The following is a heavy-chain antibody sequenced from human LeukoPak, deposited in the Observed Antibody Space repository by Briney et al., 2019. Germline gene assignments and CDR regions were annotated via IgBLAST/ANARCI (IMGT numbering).Heavy chain of an antibody. CDR2: IYHSGST. D-gene: IGHD6-19*01. Sequence: PSETLSLTCTVSGGSISSYYWGWIRQPPGKGLEWIGSIYHSGSTYYNPSLKSRVTISVDTSKNQFSLKLSSVTAADTAVYYCARAVGQWPYYFDYWGQGTLVTVSS. J-gene: IGHJ4*02. V-gene: IGHV4-38-2*02. CDR3: ARAVGQWPYYFDY. CDR1: GGSISSYY.